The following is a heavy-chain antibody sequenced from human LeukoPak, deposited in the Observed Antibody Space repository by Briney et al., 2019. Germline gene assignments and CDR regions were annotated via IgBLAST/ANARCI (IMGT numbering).Heavy chain of an antibody. CDR3: AKVFLDCGDDCYTDWFDP. Sequence: PGGSLRLSCAASGFTFSSYAMSWVRQAPGKGLEWVSAISGSGGSTYYADSVKSRFTISRDNSKNPLYLQMNSLRAEDTAVYYCAKVFLDCGDDCYTDWFDPWGQGTLVTVSS. CDR2: ISGSGGST. V-gene: IGHV3-23*01. J-gene: IGHJ5*02. CDR1: GFTFSSYA. D-gene: IGHD2-21*02.